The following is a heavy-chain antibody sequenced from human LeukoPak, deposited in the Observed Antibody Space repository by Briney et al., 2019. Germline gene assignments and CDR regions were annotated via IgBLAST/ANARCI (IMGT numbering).Heavy chain of an antibody. J-gene: IGHJ2*01. CDR3: AREWVVVITDPWWYFDL. CDR1: GGSISSGSYY. V-gene: IGHV4-61*02. Sequence: SQTLSLTCTVSGGSISSGSYYWSWIRQPAGKGLEWIGRIYTSGSTNYNPSLKSRVTMSVDTSKNQFSLKLSSVTAADTAVYYCAREWVVVITDPWWYFDLWGRGTLVTVSS. D-gene: IGHD3-22*01. CDR2: IYTSGST.